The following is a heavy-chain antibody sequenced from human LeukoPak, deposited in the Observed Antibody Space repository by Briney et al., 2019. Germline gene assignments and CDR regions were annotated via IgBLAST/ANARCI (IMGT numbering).Heavy chain of an antibody. Sequence: GRSLRLSCAASGFTFSSYGMHWVRHAPGKGLEWVAVISYDGSNKYYADSVKGRFTISRDNSKNTLYLQMNSLRAEDTAVYYCAKDLLGYSGYDSFDYWGQGTLVTVSS. CDR1: GFTFSSYG. CDR3: AKDLLGYSGYDSFDY. V-gene: IGHV3-30*18. CDR2: ISYDGSNK. J-gene: IGHJ4*02. D-gene: IGHD5-12*01.